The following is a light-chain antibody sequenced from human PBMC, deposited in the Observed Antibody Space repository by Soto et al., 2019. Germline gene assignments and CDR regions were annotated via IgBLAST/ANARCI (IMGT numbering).Light chain of an antibody. CDR2: DAS. CDR3: QQSYSIPLT. CDR1: QTISSW. J-gene: IGKJ4*01. V-gene: IGKV1-39*01. Sequence: DIQMTQSPSSLSASVGDRVTITCRASQTISSWLAWYQQQTGKAPKLLISDASSLQSGVPSRFSGRGSRTDFTLTISSLQPEDVPTYYCQQSYSIPLTFGGGTKVDIK.